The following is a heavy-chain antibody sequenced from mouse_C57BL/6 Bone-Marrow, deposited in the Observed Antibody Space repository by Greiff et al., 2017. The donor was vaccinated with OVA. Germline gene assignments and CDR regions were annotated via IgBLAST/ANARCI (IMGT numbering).Heavy chain of an antibody. Sequence: VQLVESGAELARPGASVKLSCKASGYTFTSYGISWVKQRTGQGLEWIGEIYPRSGNTYYNEKFKGKATLTADKSSSTAYMELRSLTSEDSAVYFCAHYYGSRFDYWGQGTTLTVSS. CDR1: GYTFTSYG. CDR3: AHYYGSRFDY. CDR2: IYPRSGNT. V-gene: IGHV1-81*01. J-gene: IGHJ2*01. D-gene: IGHD1-1*01.